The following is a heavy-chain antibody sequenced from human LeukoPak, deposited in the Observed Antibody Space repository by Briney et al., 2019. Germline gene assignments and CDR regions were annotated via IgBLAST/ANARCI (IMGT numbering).Heavy chain of an antibody. CDR1: GFTFTSYA. J-gene: IGHJ6*02. Sequence: GGSLRLSCAATGFTFTSYAMSWVRQAPGKGLEWVSAISGSGGGTYYADSVKGRFTISRDNSKNTLYLQMNSLRAEDTAVYYCAKGDFYGDYPYGMDVWGQGTTVTVSS. CDR2: ISGSGGGT. CDR3: AKGDFYGDYPYGMDV. D-gene: IGHD3-3*01. V-gene: IGHV3-23*01.